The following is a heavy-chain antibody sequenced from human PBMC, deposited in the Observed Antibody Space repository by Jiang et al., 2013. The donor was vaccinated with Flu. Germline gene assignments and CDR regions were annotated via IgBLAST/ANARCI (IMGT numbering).Heavy chain of an antibody. CDR1: GYIFTSYW. CDR2: IYPGDSDT. J-gene: IGHJ4*02. D-gene: IGHD3-22*01. V-gene: IGHV5-51*01. CDR3: ARRPFYDSSGPVDY. Sequence: VQLVESGAEVKKPGESLKISCKGSGYIFTSYWIAWVRQMPGKGLEWMGIIYPGDSDTRYSPSFQGQVTISADKSISTTYLQWSSLKASDTAMYYCARRPFYDSSGPVDYVGPGNLVTVSS.